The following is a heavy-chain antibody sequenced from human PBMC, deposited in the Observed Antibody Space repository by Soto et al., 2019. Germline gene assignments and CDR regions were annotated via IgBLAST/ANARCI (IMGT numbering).Heavy chain of an antibody. J-gene: IGHJ4*02. Sequence: GASVKVSCKASGFTFTSSAVQWVRQARGQRLEWIGWIGVGSGNRHYAQKFQERVTITRDMSTNTAYMELSSLRSEDTAVYYCAALGVNFAHSGQGTLVTVSS. D-gene: IGHD2-8*01. CDR1: GFTFTSSA. CDR2: IGVGSGNR. CDR3: AALGVNFAH. V-gene: IGHV1-58*01.